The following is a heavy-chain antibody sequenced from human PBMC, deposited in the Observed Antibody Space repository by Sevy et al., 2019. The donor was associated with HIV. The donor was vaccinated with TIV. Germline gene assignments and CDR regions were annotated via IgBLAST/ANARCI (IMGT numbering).Heavy chain of an antibody. CDR3: ARPSSLYYYYAMDV. J-gene: IGHJ6*02. V-gene: IGHV4-39*01. CDR2: IYYTGST. CDR1: GGSISSDSYY. Sequence: SETLSLTCIVSGGSISSDSYYWGWIRQPPGKGLEWIGSIYYTGSTYYNPSLTSRVTISSDTSKNQFSLRLSSVTAADTALYFCARPSSLYYYYAMDVWGQGTTVTVSS. D-gene: IGHD3-10*01.